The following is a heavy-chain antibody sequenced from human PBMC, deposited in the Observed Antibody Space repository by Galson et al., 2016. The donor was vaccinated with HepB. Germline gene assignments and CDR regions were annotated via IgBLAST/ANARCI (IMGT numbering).Heavy chain of an antibody. J-gene: IGHJ4*02. Sequence: SVKVSCKASGYTFTNYGITWVRQAPGQGLEWMGWISTYNGNRNYAQKFQGRVTMTTDTSTSTAYMELRSLRSDDTAVYYCARDEGPDYYHGSGNHLFGYWGQGTLVTVSS. D-gene: IGHD3-22*01. CDR2: ISTYNGNR. V-gene: IGHV1-18*01. CDR1: GYTFTNYG. CDR3: ARDEGPDYYHGSGNHLFGY.